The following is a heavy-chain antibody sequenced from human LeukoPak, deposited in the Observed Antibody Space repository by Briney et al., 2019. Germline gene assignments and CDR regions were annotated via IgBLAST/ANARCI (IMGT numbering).Heavy chain of an antibody. J-gene: IGHJ4*02. CDR1: GFTFSNAW. CDR2: IKSKTDGGTT. D-gene: IGHD5-12*01. Sequence: GGSLRLSCAASGFTFSNAWMSWVRQAPGKGLEWVGRIKSKTDGGTTDYAAPVKGRFTISGDDSKNTLYLQMNSLKTEDTAVYYCTTCPRRGYSGYDQIEEAGYWGQGTLVTVSS. CDR3: TTCPRRGYSGYDQIEEAGY. V-gene: IGHV3-15*01.